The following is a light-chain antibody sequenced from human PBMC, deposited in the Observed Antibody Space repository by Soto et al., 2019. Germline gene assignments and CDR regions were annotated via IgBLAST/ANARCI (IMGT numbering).Light chain of an antibody. V-gene: IGLV2-8*01. J-gene: IGLJ1*01. CDR2: ELS. CDR3: SSYAGSNNRYV. Sequence: QSALTQPPSASGSPGQSVTISCTGTSSDVGGYNFVSWYQQHPGKAPKLMIYELSKRPSGVPDRFSGSKSDNTASLTVSGLQAEDEADYYCSSYAGSNNRYVFGTGTKLTVL. CDR1: SSDVGGYNF.